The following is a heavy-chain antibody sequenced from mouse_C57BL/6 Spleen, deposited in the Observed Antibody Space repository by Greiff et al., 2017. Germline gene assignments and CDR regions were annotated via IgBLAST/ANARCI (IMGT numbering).Heavy chain of an antibody. Sequence: EVQGVESGGGLVKPGGSLKLSCAASGFTFSSYAMSWVRQTPEKRLEWVATISDGGSYTYYPDNVKGRFTISRDTAKNNLYLQMSHLKSEDTAMYYCARAYEFAYWGQGTLVTVSA. V-gene: IGHV5-4*01. CDR2: ISDGGSYT. D-gene: IGHD2-14*01. CDR1: GFTFSSYA. J-gene: IGHJ3*01. CDR3: ARAYEFAY.